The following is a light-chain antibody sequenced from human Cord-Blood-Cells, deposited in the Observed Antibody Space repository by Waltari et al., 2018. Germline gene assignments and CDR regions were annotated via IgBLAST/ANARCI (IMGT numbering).Light chain of an antibody. Sequence: QSALTQPASVSGSPGQSITISCTGTSGDVGGYNYVSWYQQHPGQAPKLMIYDVSNRPSGVSNRFSGSKSGNTASLTISGLQAEDEADYYCSSYTSSSTLVFGGGTKLTVL. CDR1: SGDVGGYNY. V-gene: IGLV2-14*01. J-gene: IGLJ2*01. CDR3: SSYTSSSTLV. CDR2: DVS.